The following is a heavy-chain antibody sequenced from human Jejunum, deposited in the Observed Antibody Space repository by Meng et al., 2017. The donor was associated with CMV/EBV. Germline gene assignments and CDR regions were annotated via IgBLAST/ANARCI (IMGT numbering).Heavy chain of an antibody. V-gene: IGHV3-21*01. Sequence: SCAGSGFTFSNYNMTWVRRAPGKGLEWVSSITRTGTSVYYADSMRGRFTISRDNAKNSVYLQLNSLRVEDTAMFYCVRDNRGGNWQWGQGTLVTVSS. J-gene: IGHJ4*02. CDR1: GFTFSNYN. D-gene: IGHD1-1*01. CDR2: ITRTGTSV. CDR3: VRDNRGGNWQ.